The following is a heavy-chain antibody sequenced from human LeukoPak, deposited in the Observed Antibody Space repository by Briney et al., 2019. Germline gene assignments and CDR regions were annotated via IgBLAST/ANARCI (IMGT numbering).Heavy chain of an antibody. CDR1: GFTFSSHA. V-gene: IGHV3-23*01. CDR3: AKLPW. J-gene: IGHJ4*02. Sequence: GGALRLSCAAPGFTFSSHAIFLVRPAPGKGLEWVSGISSGAVTTYYADSVKGRFTISRDNSKNTLYLQMNSLRAEDTAVYYCAKLPWWGQGTLVTVSS. CDR2: ISSGAVTT.